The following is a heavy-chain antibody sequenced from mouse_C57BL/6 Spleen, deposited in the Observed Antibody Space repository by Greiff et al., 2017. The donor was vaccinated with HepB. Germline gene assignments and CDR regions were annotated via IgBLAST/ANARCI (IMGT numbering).Heavy chain of an antibody. CDR2: IDPSDSYT. D-gene: IGHD4-1*01. J-gene: IGHJ4*01. CDR1: GYTFTSYW. Sequence: QVHVKQPGAELVRPGTSVKLSCKASGYTFTSYWMHWVKQRPGQGLEWIGVIDPSDSYTNYNQKFKGKATLTVDTSSSTAYMQLSSLTSEDSAVYYCALTGTDAMDYWGQGTSVTVSS. CDR3: ALTGTDAMDY. V-gene: IGHV1-59*01.